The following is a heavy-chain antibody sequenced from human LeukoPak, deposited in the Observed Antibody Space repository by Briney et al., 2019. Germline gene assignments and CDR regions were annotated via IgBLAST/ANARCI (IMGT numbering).Heavy chain of an antibody. CDR3: ARDRRGEGWFDL. J-gene: IGHJ5*02. D-gene: IGHD6-25*01. V-gene: IGHV4-59*01. CDR1: GGSISSYY. CDR2: IYYSGST. Sequence: SETLSLTCTVSGGSISSYYWSWIRQPPGKGLEWIGYIYYSGSTNYNPSLKSRVTISVDTSKNQFSLKLSSVTAADTAVYYCARDRRGEGWFDLWGQGTLVTVSS.